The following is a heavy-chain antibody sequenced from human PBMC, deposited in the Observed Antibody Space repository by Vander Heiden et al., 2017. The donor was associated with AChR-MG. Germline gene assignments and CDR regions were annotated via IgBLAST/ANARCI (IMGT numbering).Heavy chain of an antibody. J-gene: IGHJ6*02. CDR2: IYYSGST. V-gene: IGHV4-39*01. CDR3: ARRSDSSGYWAYYYYYGMDV. D-gene: IGHD3-22*01. CDR1: RSYC. Sequence: RSYCWGWIRQPPGKGLEWIGSIYYSGSTYYNPSLKSRVTISVDTSKNQFSLKLSSVTAADTAVYYCARRSDSSGYWAYYYYYGMDVWGQGTTVTVSS.